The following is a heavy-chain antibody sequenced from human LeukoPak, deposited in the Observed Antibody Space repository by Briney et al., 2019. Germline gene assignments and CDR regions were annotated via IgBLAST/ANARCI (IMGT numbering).Heavy chain of an antibody. D-gene: IGHD2-8*02. Sequence: GGSLRLSCAASGFTFSNAWMSWVRQAPGKGLEWVGRIKSRTDGGTTDYAATVKGRFTISRDDSKNTLYLQMNSLKTEDTAVYYCTSHRDMIRVYAFDIWGQGTMVTVSS. V-gene: IGHV3-15*01. CDR3: TSHRDMIRVYAFDI. CDR2: IKSRTDGGTT. CDR1: GFTFSNAW. J-gene: IGHJ3*02.